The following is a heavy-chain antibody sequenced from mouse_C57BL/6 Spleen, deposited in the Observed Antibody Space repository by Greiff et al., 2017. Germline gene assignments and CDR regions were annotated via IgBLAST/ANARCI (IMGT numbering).Heavy chain of an antibody. Sequence: EVQLQQSGAELVKPGASVKLSCTASGFNIKDYYMHWVKQRTEQGLEWIGRIDPEDGETKSAPKFPGKTTITADTSSNTAYLQLSSLTSEDTAVYYCAREGSSGYGAWFAYWGQGTLVTVSA. CDR3: AREGSSGYGAWFAY. D-gene: IGHD3-2*02. V-gene: IGHV14-2*01. CDR2: IDPEDGET. CDR1: GFNIKDYY. J-gene: IGHJ3*01.